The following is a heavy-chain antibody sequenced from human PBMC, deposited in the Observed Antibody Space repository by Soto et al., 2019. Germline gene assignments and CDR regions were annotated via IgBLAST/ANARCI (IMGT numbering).Heavy chain of an antibody. V-gene: IGHV4-4*02. CDR1: GGSISSSYW. CDR2: IYHSGST. CDR3: ARVSGSYYYGMDV. J-gene: IGHJ6*02. Sequence: QVQLQEPGPGLVKPSGTLSLTCAVSGGSISSSYWWSWVRQPPGKGLEWIGEIYHSGSTNYNTSLKSRVTISVDKSKNQFSLKVTSVTAADTAVYYCARVSGSYYYGMDVWGQGTTVTVSS.